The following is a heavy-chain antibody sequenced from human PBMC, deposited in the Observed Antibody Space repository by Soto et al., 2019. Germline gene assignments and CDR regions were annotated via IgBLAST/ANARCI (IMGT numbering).Heavy chain of an antibody. J-gene: IGHJ6*02. CDR2: ISGTGFST. D-gene: IGHD4-4*01. CDR1: GFPFSTYP. V-gene: IGHV3-23*01. CDR3: AKPPVTTASYYYQDMDV. Sequence: EVQLLESGGALVQPGGSLRLSCAASGFPFSTYPLNWVRQAPGKGLEWVSGISGTGFSTSYADSVKGRFTISRDNSKNTLFLQMNSLRVEDTAVYYCAKPPVTTASYYYQDMDVWGQGTTVTVSS.